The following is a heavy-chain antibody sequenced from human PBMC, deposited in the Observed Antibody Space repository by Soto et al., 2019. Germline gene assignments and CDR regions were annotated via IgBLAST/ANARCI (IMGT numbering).Heavy chain of an antibody. V-gene: IGHV3-33*01. Sequence: GGSLRLSCAASGFTFSSYGMHWVRQAPGKGLEWVAVIWYDGSNKYYADSVKGRFTISRDNSKNTLYLQMNSLRAEDTAVYYCARDWSSSWCGWKELSKLYYYYYGMDVWGQGTTVTVSS. CDR2: IWYDGSNK. J-gene: IGHJ6*02. D-gene: IGHD6-13*01. CDR3: ARDWSSSWCGWKELSKLYYYYYGMDV. CDR1: GFTFSSYG.